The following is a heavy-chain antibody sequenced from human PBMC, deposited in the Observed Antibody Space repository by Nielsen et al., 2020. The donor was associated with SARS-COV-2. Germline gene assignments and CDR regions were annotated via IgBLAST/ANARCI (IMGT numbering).Heavy chain of an antibody. J-gene: IGHJ4*02. D-gene: IGHD6-13*01. CDR1: GFTFSSDW. Sequence: GGSLRLSCAASGFTFSSDWMSWLRQAPGKGLEWVANIKQDGSEKHYVDSVKGRFTVSRDNTKNSLYLQMNSLRAEDTAVYYCARIYSSSYIDYWGQGALVTVSS. CDR2: IKQDGSEK. CDR3: ARIYSSSYIDY. V-gene: IGHV3-7*01.